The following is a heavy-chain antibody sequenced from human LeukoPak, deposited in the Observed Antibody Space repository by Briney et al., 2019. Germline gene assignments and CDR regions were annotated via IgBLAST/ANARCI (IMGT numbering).Heavy chain of an antibody. V-gene: IGHV4-34*01. CDR2: IYYSGST. CDR1: GGSFSGYY. CDR3: ARTEDIKAAFDI. J-gene: IGHJ3*02. Sequence: SETLSLTCAVYGGSFSGYYWGWIRQPPGKGLEWIGSIYYSGSTYYNPSLKSRVTISVDTSKNQFSLKLSSVTAADTAVYYCARTEDIKAAFDIWGQGTMVTVSS. D-gene: IGHD2-15*01.